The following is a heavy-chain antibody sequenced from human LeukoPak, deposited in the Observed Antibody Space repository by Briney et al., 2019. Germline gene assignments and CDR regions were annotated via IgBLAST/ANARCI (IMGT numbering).Heavy chain of an antibody. CDR3: ARAQGRYDSSEEAFDI. V-gene: IGHV3-33*01. CDR1: GFTFSSYG. J-gene: IGHJ3*02. D-gene: IGHD3-22*01. CDR2: IWYDGSNK. Sequence: GGSLRLSCAASGFTFSSYGMHWVRQAPGKGLEWVAVIWYDGSNKYYADSVKGRFTISRDNSKNTLYLQMNSLRAEDTAVYYCARAQGRYDSSEEAFDIWGQGTMVTVSS.